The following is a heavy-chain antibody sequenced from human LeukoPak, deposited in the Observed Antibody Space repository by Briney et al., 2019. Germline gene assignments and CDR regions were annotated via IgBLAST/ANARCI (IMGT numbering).Heavy chain of an antibody. V-gene: IGHV4-39*01. CDR1: GGYVNTRSYF. CDR3: ARQRGSGWYHPHLF. J-gene: IGHJ4*02. CDR2: MYYSGTT. D-gene: IGHD6-19*01. Sequence: SETLSLTCSASGGYVNTRSYFWGWIRQSPGKGLEWIDSMYYSGTTYYNPSLKSRVTISVDTLKSQLSLKLSSVTAADTAVYYCARQRGSGWYHPHLFWGQGILVTVSS.